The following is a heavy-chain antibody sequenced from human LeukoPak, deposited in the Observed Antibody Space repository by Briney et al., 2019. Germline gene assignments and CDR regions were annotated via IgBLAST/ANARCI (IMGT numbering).Heavy chain of an antibody. J-gene: IGHJ3*02. V-gene: IGHV3-7*01. CDR2: IKQDGSEK. D-gene: IGHD3-9*01. Sequence: GGSLRLSCAASGFTFSSYWMSWVRQAPGKGLEWVANIKQDGSEKYYVDSVKGRFTISRDNAKNSLYLQMNSLRAEDTAVYYCARDGVRYFDWLLSPHDAFDIWGQGTMVTVSS. CDR1: GFTFSSYW. CDR3: ARDGVRYFDWLLSPHDAFDI.